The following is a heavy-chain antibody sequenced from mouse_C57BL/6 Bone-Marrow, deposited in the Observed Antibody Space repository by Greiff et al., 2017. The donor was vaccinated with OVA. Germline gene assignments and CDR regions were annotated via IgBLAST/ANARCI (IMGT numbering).Heavy chain of an antibody. J-gene: IGHJ2*01. D-gene: IGHD4-1*02. V-gene: IGHV1-54*01. CDR2: INPGSGGP. Sequence: QVQLQQSGAELVRPGTSVKVSCKASGYAFTNYLIEWVKQRPGQGLEWIGVINPGSGGPNYNEKFKGKATLTADKSSSTAYMQLSRLTSEDSAVYFGARFSTGKTYYFDYWGQGTTLTVSS. CDR3: ARFSTGKTYYFDY. CDR1: GYAFTNYL.